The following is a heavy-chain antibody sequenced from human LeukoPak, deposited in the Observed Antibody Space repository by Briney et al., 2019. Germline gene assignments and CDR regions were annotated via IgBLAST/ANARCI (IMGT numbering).Heavy chain of an antibody. J-gene: IGHJ4*02. D-gene: IGHD4-17*01. Sequence: PSETLSLTCTVSGGSTSSYYWSWIRQPPGKGLEWIGYIYYSGSTNYNPSLKSRVTISVDTSKNQFSLRLSSVTAADTAVYYCARHGGDGYGDYVAYFDYWGQGTLVTVSS. CDR2: IYYSGST. V-gene: IGHV4-59*08. CDR3: ARHGGDGYGDYVAYFDY. CDR1: GGSTSSYY.